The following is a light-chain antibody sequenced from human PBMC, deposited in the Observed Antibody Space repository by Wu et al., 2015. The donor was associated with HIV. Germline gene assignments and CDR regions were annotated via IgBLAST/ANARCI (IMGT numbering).Light chain of an antibody. CDR3: QQRSNWPPTWT. J-gene: IGKJ1*01. CDR1: QRFSSAY. V-gene: IGKV3D-20*02. CDR2: DAS. Sequence: EIVLTQSPGTLSLSPGDRATLSCRASQRFSSAYLAWYQQKPGQAPRLFIYDASYRATGIPDRFSGSGSGTDFTLTISRLEPEDFAVYYCQQRSNWPPTWTFGQGTKVEIK.